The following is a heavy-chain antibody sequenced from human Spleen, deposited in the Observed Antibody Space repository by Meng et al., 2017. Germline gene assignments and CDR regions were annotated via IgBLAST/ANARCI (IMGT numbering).Heavy chain of an antibody. CDR2: VYYSGST. CDR1: GGSVRSSSYY. J-gene: IGHJ4*02. D-gene: IGHD1-1*01. CDR3: AREEAKQLGFDC. Sequence: VQLKESGPGLVRPSETLSLTCTVSGGSVRSSSYYWSWIRQPPGKGLEWIGYVYYSGSTNYNPSLKSRVTISLDTSKNQFSLKLNSVTAADAALYYCAREEAKQLGFDCWGQGTLVTVSS. V-gene: IGHV4-61*01.